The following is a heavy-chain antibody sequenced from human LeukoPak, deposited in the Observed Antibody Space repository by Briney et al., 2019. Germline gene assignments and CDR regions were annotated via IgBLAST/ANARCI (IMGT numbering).Heavy chain of an antibody. CDR1: GGSISSYY. V-gene: IGHV4-59*01. CDR2: IYYSGST. J-gene: IGHJ4*02. CDR3: ARSIAARVFDY. D-gene: IGHD6-6*01. Sequence: SETPSLTCTVSGGSISSYYWSWIRQPPGKGLEWIGYIYYSGSTNYNPSLKSRVTISVDTSKNQFSLKLSSVTAADTAVYYCARSIAARVFDYWGQGTLVTVSS.